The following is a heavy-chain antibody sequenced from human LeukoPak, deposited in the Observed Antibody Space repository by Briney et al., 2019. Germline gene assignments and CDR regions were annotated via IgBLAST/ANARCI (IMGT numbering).Heavy chain of an antibody. Sequence: PGGSLRLSCAASGFTFSSYWMHWVRQAPGKGLVWVSRIKNDGSSTSYADSVKGRFTISRDNAKNTLYLQMNSLRVEDTAMYYCTKSDWFDPWGQGTLVIVSP. J-gene: IGHJ5*02. CDR2: IKNDGSST. CDR1: GFTFSSYW. V-gene: IGHV3-74*01. CDR3: TKSDWFDP.